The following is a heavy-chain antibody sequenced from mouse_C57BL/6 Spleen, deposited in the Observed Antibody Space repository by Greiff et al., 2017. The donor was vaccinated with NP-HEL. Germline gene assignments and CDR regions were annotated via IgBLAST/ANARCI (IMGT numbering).Heavy chain of an antibody. CDR1: GYAFSSSW. Sequence: QVQLQQSGPELVKPGASVKISCKASGYAFSSSWMNWVKQRPGKGLEWIGRIYPGDGDTNYNGKFKGKATLTADKSSSTAYMQLSSLTSEDSAVYFCARWEYYGSSSPYYFDYWGQGTTLTVSS. CDR2: IYPGDGDT. CDR3: ARWEYYGSSSPYYFDY. J-gene: IGHJ2*01. V-gene: IGHV1-82*01. D-gene: IGHD1-1*01.